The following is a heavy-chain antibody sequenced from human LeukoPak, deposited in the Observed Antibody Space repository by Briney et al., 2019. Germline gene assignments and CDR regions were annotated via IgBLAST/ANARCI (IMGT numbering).Heavy chain of an antibody. Sequence: GGSLRLSCTASRFTFSSCGMHWVRQAPGQGLEWVAVIWSDGSKKYHADSVKGRFTISRDNTKNMLYLQMNSLRAEDTAIYYCVRVGTDSIGSYPDYWGQGTLVTVTS. V-gene: IGHV3-33*01. CDR3: VRVGTDSIGSYPDY. CDR2: IWSDGSKK. J-gene: IGHJ4*02. D-gene: IGHD3-22*01. CDR1: RFTFSSCG.